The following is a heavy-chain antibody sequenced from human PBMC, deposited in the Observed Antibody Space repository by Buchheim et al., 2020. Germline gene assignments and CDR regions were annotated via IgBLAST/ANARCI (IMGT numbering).Heavy chain of an antibody. CDR1: GFTFSSYS. CDR2: ISGSGGST. Sequence: EVQLVESGGGLVKPGGSLRLSCAASGFTFSSYSMNWVRQAPGKGLEWVSAISGSGGSTYYADSVKGRFTISRDNSKNTLYLQMNSLRAEDTAVYYCAKRPPSVGLRPTYYFDYWGQGTL. J-gene: IGHJ4*02. CDR3: AKRPPSVGLRPTYYFDY. D-gene: IGHD4-17*01. V-gene: IGHV3-23*04.